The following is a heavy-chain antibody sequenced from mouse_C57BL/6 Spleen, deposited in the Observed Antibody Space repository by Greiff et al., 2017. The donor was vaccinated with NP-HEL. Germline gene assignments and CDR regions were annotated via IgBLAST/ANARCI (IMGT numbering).Heavy chain of an antibody. V-gene: IGHV1-61*01. D-gene: IGHD4-1*01. CDR2: IYPSDSET. J-gene: IGHJ2*01. CDR1: GYTFTSYW. CDR3: ARRANWERGDYFDY. Sequence: QVQLQQPGAELVRPGSSVKLSCKASGYTFTSYWMDWVKQRPGQGLEWIGNIYPSDSETHYNQKFKDKATLTVDKSSSTAYMQLSSLTSEDSAVYYCARRANWERGDYFDYWGQGTTLTVSS.